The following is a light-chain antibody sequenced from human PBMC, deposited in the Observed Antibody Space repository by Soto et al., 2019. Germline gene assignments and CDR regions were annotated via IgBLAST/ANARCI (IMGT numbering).Light chain of an antibody. CDR3: QQYNNWPQRT. Sequence: EIVMTQSPATLSVSPGERATLSCRASQSVSSNLAWYQQKPGQAPRLLIYGASTRATGIPARFSGSGSGTEFTLTISSLQCEDFAVYYCQQYNNWPQRTFGQGTKVELK. CDR1: QSVSSN. CDR2: GAS. V-gene: IGKV3-15*01. J-gene: IGKJ1*01.